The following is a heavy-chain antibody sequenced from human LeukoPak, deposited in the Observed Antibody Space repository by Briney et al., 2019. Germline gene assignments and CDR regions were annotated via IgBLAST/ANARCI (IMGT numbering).Heavy chain of an antibody. V-gene: IGHV3-48*01. CDR1: GFTFSSYW. Sequence: PGGSLRLSCAASGFTFSSYWMSWVRQAPGKGLEWVSYISSSTSTIFYADSVKGRFTISGDNAKNSLYLQMNSLRAEDTAVYYCARDFGYYDSSVNAFDIWGQGTMVTVSS. J-gene: IGHJ3*02. CDR2: ISSSTSTI. CDR3: ARDFGYYDSSVNAFDI. D-gene: IGHD3-22*01.